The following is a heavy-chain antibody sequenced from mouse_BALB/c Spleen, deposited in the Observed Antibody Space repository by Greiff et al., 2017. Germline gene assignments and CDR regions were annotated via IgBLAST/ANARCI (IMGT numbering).Heavy chain of an antibody. D-gene: IGHD1-1*01. CDR1: GFAFSSYD. Sequence: EVKLVESGGGLVKPGGSLKLSCAASGFAFSSYDMSWVLQTPEKRLEWVAYISSGGGSTYYPDTVKGRFTISRDNAKNTLYLQMSSLKSEDTAMYYCARHDGSSGFAYWGQGTLVTVSA. J-gene: IGHJ3*01. CDR3: ARHDGSSGFAY. CDR2: ISSGGGST. V-gene: IGHV5-12-1*01.